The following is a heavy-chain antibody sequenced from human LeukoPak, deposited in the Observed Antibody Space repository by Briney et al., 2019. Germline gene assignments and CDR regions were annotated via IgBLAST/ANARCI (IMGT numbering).Heavy chain of an antibody. Sequence: AETLCLTCIASGCAISSSSHYWGWTRPPPGKGLEWIGGIYHSGSTFYNPSLKSRVAISVDTSRNQFYLKLNSVTTSDTAVYYCARNTTVTDWYFDLWGRGTLVTVSS. CDR3: ARNTTVTDWYFDL. D-gene: IGHD4-17*01. J-gene: IGHJ2*01. V-gene: IGHV4-39*01. CDR2: IYHSGST. CDR1: GCAISSSSHY.